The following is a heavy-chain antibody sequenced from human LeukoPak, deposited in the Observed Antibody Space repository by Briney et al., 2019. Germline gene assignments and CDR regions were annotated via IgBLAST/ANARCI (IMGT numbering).Heavy chain of an antibody. J-gene: IGHJ3*02. CDR3: ARELTVTTLGAFDI. V-gene: IGHV1-2*02. CDR1: GYTFTGYY. D-gene: IGHD4-17*01. Sequence: ASVKVSCKASGYTFTGYYMHWVRQAPGQGLEWMGWINPNSGGTNYAQKFQGRVTMTRDTSISTAYMELSRLRSDDTAVYCCARELTVTTLGAFDIWGQGTMVTVSS. CDR2: INPNSGGT.